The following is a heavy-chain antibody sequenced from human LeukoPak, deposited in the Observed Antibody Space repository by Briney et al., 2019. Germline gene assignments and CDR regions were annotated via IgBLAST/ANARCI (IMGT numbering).Heavy chain of an antibody. Sequence: GGSLRLSCAASGFTFDDYAMHWVRQAPGKGLEWVSGISWNSGSIGYADSVKGRFTISRDNAKNSLYLQMNSLRAEDTAVYYCARVRGYDSSGFSLGYWGQGTLVTVSS. CDR1: GFTFDDYA. CDR2: ISWNSGSI. J-gene: IGHJ4*02. CDR3: ARVRGYDSSGFSLGY. D-gene: IGHD3-22*01. V-gene: IGHV3-9*01.